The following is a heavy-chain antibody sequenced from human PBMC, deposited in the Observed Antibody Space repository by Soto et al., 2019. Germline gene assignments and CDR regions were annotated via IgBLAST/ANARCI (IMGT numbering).Heavy chain of an antibody. Sequence: QAQLVESGGGWVQIGGSLRLACAASGFTFSDHHMTWVRQAPGKGLEWVSSMSDIGGTVRYADSVKGRFTMSRDSAQNSLFLQMNGRRVDDTAVYYWGRDSLGRRDYGMDVWGQGTTVAVSS. D-gene: IGHD1-26*01. CDR1: GFTFSDHH. CDR3: GRDSLGRRDYGMDV. CDR2: MSDIGGTV. V-gene: IGHV3-11*01. J-gene: IGHJ6*02.